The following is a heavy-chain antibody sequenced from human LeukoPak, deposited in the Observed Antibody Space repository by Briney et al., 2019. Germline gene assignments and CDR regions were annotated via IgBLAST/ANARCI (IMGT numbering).Heavy chain of an antibody. D-gene: IGHD2-15*01. CDR2: INHSGST. V-gene: IGHV4-34*01. CDR3: ARAQMAPRMARFDP. CDR1: GGSFSGYY. Sequence: SETLSLTSAVYGGSFSGYYWSWIRQPPGKGLEWIGEINHSGSTNYNPSLKSRVTISVDTSKNQFSLKLSSVTAADTAVYYCARAQMAPRMARFDPWGQGTLVTVSS. J-gene: IGHJ5*02.